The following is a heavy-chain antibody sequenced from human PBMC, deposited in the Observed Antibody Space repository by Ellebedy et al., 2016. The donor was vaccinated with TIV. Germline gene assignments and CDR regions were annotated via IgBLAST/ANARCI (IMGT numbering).Heavy chain of an antibody. D-gene: IGHD4-17*01. Sequence: GGSLRLSCAASRFTFSSYWMSWVRQAPGKGLEWVANINQDAGEKYYVDSVKGRFTISRDNAKNSLYLQMNSLRAEDTAVYYCATDGSYGDYLSPTHAFENWGQGAVVIVSS. CDR1: RFTFSSYW. CDR2: INQDAGEK. CDR3: ATDGSYGDYLSPTHAFEN. V-gene: IGHV3-7*01. J-gene: IGHJ3*02.